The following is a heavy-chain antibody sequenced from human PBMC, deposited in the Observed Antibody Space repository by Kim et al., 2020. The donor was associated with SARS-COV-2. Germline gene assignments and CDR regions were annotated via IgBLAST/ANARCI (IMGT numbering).Heavy chain of an antibody. V-gene: IGHV4-39*01. J-gene: IGHJ6*01. D-gene: IGHD2-15*01. Sequence: SETLSLTCTVSGGSISSSSYYWGWIRQPPGKGLEWIGSIYYSGSTYYNPSLKSRVTISVDTSKNQFSLKLSSVTAADTAVYYCARQGCSGGSCYSYYYY. CDR2: IYYSGST. CDR3: ARQGCSGGSCYSYYYY. CDR1: GGSISSSSYY.